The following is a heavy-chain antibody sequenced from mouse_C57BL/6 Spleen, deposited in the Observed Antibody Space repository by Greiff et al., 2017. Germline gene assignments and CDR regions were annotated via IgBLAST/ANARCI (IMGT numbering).Heavy chain of an antibody. J-gene: IGHJ2*01. CDR1: GYTFTSYW. CDR2: INPSNGGT. Sequence: VQLLQPGTELVKPGASVKLSCKASGYTFTSYWMHWVKQRPGQGLEWIGNINPSNGGTNYNEKFKSKATLTVDKSSSAAYMQLSSLTSEDSAVYCCARWDSVCDFDDWGKGTTLTVSS. V-gene: IGHV1-53*01. D-gene: IGHD6-2*01. CDR3: ARWDSVCDFDD.